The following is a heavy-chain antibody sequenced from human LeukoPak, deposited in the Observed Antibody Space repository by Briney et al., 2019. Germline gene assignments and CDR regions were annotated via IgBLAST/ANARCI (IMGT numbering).Heavy chain of an antibody. CDR1: GFTFSSYG. Sequence: GGSLRLSCAASGFTFSSYGMHWVRQAPGKGLEWVAVISYDGSNKYYADSVKGRFTISGDNSKNTLYLQMNSLRAEDTAVYYCAKDPNGIAAAGNYWGQGTLVTVSS. CDR3: AKDPNGIAAAGNY. D-gene: IGHD6-13*01. V-gene: IGHV3-30*18. J-gene: IGHJ4*02. CDR2: ISYDGSNK.